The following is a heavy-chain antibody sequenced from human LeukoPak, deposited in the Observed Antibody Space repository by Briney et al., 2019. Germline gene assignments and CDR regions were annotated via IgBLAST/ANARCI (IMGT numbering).Heavy chain of an antibody. J-gene: IGHJ4*02. CDR1: GFTFDDYA. CDR3: ARAPSPAFGVVILAY. CDR2: ISWNSGSI. Sequence: GGSLRLSCAASGFTFDDYAMHWVRQAPGKGLEWVSGISWNSGSIGYADSVKGRFTISRDNAKNSLYLQMNSLRAEDTAVYYCARAPSPAFGVVILAYWGQGTLVTVSS. V-gene: IGHV3-9*01. D-gene: IGHD3-3*01.